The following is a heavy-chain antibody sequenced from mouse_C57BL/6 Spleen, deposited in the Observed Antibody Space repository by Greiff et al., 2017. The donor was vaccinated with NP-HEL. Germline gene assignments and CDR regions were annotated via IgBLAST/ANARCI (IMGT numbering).Heavy chain of an antibody. CDR3: ARSRTPNYYFDY. CDR2: INPNNGGT. D-gene: IGHD4-1*01. V-gene: IGHV1-22*01. CDR1: GYTFTDYN. Sequence: EVQRVESGPELVKPGASVKMSCKASGYTFTDYNMHWVKQSHGKSLEWIGYINPNNGGTSYNQKFKGKATLTVNKSSSTAYMELRSLTSEDSAVYYCARSRTPNYYFDYWGQGTTLTVSS. J-gene: IGHJ2*01.